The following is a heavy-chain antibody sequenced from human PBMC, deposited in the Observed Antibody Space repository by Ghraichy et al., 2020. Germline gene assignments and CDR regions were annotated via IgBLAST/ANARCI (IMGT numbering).Heavy chain of an antibody. Sequence: SVKVSCKASGGTFSSYAISWVRQAPGQGLEWMGRIIHILGIANYAQKFQGRVTITADKSTSTAYMELSSLRSEDTAVYYCASERITIFGVRGWFDPWGQGTLVTVSS. V-gene: IGHV1-69*04. CDR2: IIHILGIA. J-gene: IGHJ5*02. CDR3: ASERITIFGVRGWFDP. D-gene: IGHD3-3*01. CDR1: GGTFSSYA.